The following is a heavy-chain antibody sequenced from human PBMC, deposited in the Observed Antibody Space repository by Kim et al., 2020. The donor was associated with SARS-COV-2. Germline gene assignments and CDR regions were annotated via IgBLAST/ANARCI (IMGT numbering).Heavy chain of an antibody. V-gene: IGHV5-51*01. CDR3: ARRGYDGSHYFDY. D-gene: IGHD5-12*01. Sequence: GESLKISCKGSGYSFTSYWTGWVRQMPGKGLEWMGIIYPGDSDTRNSPSFQGQFTILADKAISTAYLQWSSLKASDTGMYYCARRGYDGSHYFDYWGQGTLVTVSS. CDR2: IYPGDSDT. J-gene: IGHJ4*02. CDR1: GYSFTSYW.